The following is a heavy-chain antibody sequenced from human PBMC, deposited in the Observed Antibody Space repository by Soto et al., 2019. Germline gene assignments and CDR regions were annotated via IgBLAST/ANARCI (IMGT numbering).Heavy chain of an antibody. CDR1: GGSISSYY. CDR3: ARGGAGITIFGVVIIEGWFDP. J-gene: IGHJ5*02. V-gene: IGHV4-59*01. CDR2: IYYSGST. Sequence: SETLSLTCTVSGGSISSYYWSWIRQPPGKGLEWIGYIYYSGSTNYNPSLKSRVTISVDTSKNQFSLKLSSVTAADTAVYYCARGGAGITIFGVVIIEGWFDPWGQGTLVTVSS. D-gene: IGHD3-3*01.